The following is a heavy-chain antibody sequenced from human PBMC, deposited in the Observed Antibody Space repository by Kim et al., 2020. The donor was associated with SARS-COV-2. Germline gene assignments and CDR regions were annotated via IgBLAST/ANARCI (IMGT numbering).Heavy chain of an antibody. CDR2: ISAYNGNT. CDR1: GYTFTSYG. V-gene: IGHV1-18*01. Sequence: ASVKVSCKASGYTFTSYGISWVRQAPGQGLEWMGWISAYNGNTNYAQKLQGRVTMTTDTSTSTAYMELRSLRSDDTAVYYCARRGYSGYDVAGYYYYGMDVWGQGTTVTVSS. D-gene: IGHD5-12*01. J-gene: IGHJ6*02. CDR3: ARRGYSGYDVAGYYYYGMDV.